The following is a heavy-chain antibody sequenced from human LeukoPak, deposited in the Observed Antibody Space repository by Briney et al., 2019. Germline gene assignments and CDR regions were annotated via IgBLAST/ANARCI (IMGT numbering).Heavy chain of an antibody. D-gene: IGHD3-10*01. V-gene: IGHV1-69*05. Sequence: ASVKVYCKASGGTFSSYAISWVRQAPGQGLEWMGGIIPIFGTANYAQKFQGRVTITTDESTSTAYMELSSLRSEDAAVYYCAKERSYYGSGSYGAFDIWGQGTMVTVSS. CDR3: AKERSYYGSGSYGAFDI. CDR1: GGTFSSYA. CDR2: IIPIFGTA. J-gene: IGHJ3*02.